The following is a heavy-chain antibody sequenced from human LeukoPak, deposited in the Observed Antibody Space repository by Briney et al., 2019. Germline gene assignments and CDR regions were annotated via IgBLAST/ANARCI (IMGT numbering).Heavy chain of an antibody. Sequence: GRSLRLSCVVSGFTFNRCWMNWVRQAPGKGLEWVAHINPDGRDTYYVDSVKGRFTISRDNAQNSMYLQMNSLRVEDTAVYYCTSWGDTTAEYFQRWGQGTLVTVSS. CDR2: INPDGRDT. CDR1: GFTFNRCW. V-gene: IGHV3-7*01. D-gene: IGHD2-21*02. J-gene: IGHJ1*01. CDR3: TSWGDTTAEYFQR.